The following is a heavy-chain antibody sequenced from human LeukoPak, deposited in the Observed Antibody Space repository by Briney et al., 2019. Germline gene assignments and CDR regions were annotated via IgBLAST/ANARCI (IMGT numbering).Heavy chain of an antibody. CDR1: GDSVSSNSAA. J-gene: IGHJ4*02. Sequence: SQTLSLTCAISGDSVSSNSAAWNWIRQSPSRGLEWLGRAFYRSKWYNDYAVSVESRITISPDTSKNQFSLQLNSVTPEDTAVYHCARDFAPPHDSGWYYYFDNWGQGTLVTVSS. CDR3: ARDFAPPHDSGWYYYFDN. D-gene: IGHD6-19*01. CDR2: AFYRSKWYN. V-gene: IGHV6-1*01.